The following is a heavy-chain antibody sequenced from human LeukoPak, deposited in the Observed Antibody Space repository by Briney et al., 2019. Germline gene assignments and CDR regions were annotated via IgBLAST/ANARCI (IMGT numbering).Heavy chain of an antibody. V-gene: IGHV4-4*07. CDR3: ARGGYYYDSSTRGYMDV. Sequence: PSETLSLTCTVSGGSISSYYWSWIRQPAGKGLEWIGRIYTSGNTNYNPSLKSRVTMSVDTSKNQFSLKLSSVTAADTAVYHCARGGYYYDSSTRGYMDVWGKGTTVTISS. CDR1: GGSISSYY. CDR2: IYTSGNT. J-gene: IGHJ6*03. D-gene: IGHD3-22*01.